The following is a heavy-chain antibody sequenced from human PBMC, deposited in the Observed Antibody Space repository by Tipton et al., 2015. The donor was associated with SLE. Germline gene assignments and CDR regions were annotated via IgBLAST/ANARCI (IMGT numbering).Heavy chain of an antibody. V-gene: IGHV3-33*01. CDR3: ARGGGNGDAFDI. CDR2: IWYDGSNK. CDR1: GFTFSSYG. D-gene: IGHD3-10*01. Sequence: SLRLSCAASGFTFSSYGMHWVRQAPGKGLEWVAVIWYDGSNKYYADSVKGRFTISRDNSKNTLYLQMNSLRAEDTAVYYCARGGGNGDAFDIWGQGTMVTVSS. J-gene: IGHJ3*02.